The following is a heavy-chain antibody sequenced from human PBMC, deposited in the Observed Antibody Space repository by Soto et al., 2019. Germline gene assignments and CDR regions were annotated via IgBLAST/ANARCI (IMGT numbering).Heavy chain of an antibody. CDR1: GFTFSSYA. CDR2: ISGSGGST. Sequence: GGSLRLSCAASGFTFSSYAMSWVRQAPGKGLEWVSAISGSGGSTYYADSVKGRFTISRDNSKNTLYLQMNSLRAEDTAVYYCAKDHWGCSGGSCYSVPARHLAYRGKGTLVTVYS. CDR3: AKDHWGCSGGSCYSVPARHLAY. V-gene: IGHV3-23*01. D-gene: IGHD2-15*01. J-gene: IGHJ4*02.